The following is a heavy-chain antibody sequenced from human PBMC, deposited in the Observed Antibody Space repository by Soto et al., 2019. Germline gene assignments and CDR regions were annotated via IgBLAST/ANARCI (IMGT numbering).Heavy chain of an antibody. CDR3: AKGSFGKGISNDF. Sequence: QVQLVESGGGVVQPGRSLRLSCAASGFTFSSYAMHWVRQAPGKGLEWVAIIIYDGSKKYYADSVKGRFTISRDNSKNTLYLQMNSLRAEDTGVFYRAKGSFGKGISNDFRGQGTLVTVSS. CDR2: IIYDGSKK. CDR1: GFTFSSYA. D-gene: IGHD3-3*02. J-gene: IGHJ4*02. V-gene: IGHV3-30*01.